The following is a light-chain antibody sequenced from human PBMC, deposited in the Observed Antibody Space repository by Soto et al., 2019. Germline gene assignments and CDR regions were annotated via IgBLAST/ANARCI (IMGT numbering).Light chain of an antibody. J-gene: IGKJ1*01. CDR1: QSVSRNY. Sequence: EIVLTQSPVTLSLSPGERATLSCRASQSVSRNYLVWCQQKPGQATRLRSYGGTSRDTGIPNRCSGSGARTVFSLNIRKLEPDNCADYSCQQTGNSPCTFGQGTKVEIK. V-gene: IGKV3-20*01. CDR2: GGT. CDR3: QQTGNSPCT.